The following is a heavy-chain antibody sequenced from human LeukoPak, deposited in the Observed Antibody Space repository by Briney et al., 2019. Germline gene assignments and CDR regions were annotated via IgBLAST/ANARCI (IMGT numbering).Heavy chain of an antibody. CDR1: GGTFSSYA. D-gene: IGHD4-17*01. CDR2: IIPIFGTA. J-gene: IGHJ4*02. V-gene: IGHV1-69*13. Sequence: ASVKASCKASGGTFSSYAISWVRQAPGQGLEWMGGIIPIFGTANYAQKFQGRVTITADESTSTAYMELSSLRSEDTAVYYCAGDYGDYVFDYWGQGTLVTVSS. CDR3: AGDYGDYVFDY.